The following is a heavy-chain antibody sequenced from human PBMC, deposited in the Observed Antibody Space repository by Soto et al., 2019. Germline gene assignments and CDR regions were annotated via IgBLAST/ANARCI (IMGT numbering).Heavy chain of an antibody. J-gene: IGHJ4*02. D-gene: IGHD4-17*01. CDR3: ARDRYGDYVLDY. Sequence: SGTLSLTCTVSGGSISSYYWSWIRQPPGKGLEWIGYIYYSGSTNYNPSLKSRVTISVDTSKNQFSLKLSSVTAADTAVYYCARDRYGDYVLDYWGQGTLVTVSS. CDR1: GGSISSYY. V-gene: IGHV4-59*01. CDR2: IYYSGST.